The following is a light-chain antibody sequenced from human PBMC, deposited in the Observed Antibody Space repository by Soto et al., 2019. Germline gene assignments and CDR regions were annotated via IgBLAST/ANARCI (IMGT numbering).Light chain of an antibody. V-gene: IGLV2-23*02. CDR2: EVS. J-gene: IGLJ1*01. CDR3: CSYAGSRTFV. Sequence: QSALTQPASVSGSPGQSITISCTGTSSDVGNYNLVSWYQQHPGKAPKLMICEVSKRPSGVSNRFSGSKSGNTASLTISGLQAEDEADYYCCSYAGSRTFVFGTGTRSPS. CDR1: SSDVGNYNL.